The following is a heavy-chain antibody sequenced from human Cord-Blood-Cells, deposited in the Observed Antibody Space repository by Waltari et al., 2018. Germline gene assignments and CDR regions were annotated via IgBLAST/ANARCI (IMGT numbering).Heavy chain of an antibody. V-gene: IGHV1-8*01. J-gene: IGHJ6*02. CDR3: ASRHCSGGSCQPYYYYGMDV. D-gene: IGHD2-15*01. CDR2: MNPNSGNT. Sequence: QVQLVQYGAEVTKPGASAMVTCKASCYTFPSSDTNLVRQASGQCLEWMGWMNPNSGNTGYAQKFQGRVTMTRNTSISTAYMELSSLRSEDTAVYYCASRHCSGGSCQPYYYYGMDVWGQGTTVTVSS. CDR1: CYTFPSSD.